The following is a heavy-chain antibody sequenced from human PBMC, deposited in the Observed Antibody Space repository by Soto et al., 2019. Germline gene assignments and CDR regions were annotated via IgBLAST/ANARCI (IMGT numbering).Heavy chain of an antibody. CDR2: IDWDDDK. CDR3: AHIEVSGSAFDI. CDR1: GFSFTTSEMR. V-gene: IGHV2-70*04. J-gene: IGHJ3*02. Sequence: SGPTLVNPTQTPTLTCTFSGFSFTTSEMRVVWIRQPPGKALEWLARIDWDDDKFYSTSLKTRLTISKDTSKNLVVLTMTNMDPVYTDTYYCAHIEVSGSAFDIWGQGTMVTVPS. D-gene: IGHD2-15*01.